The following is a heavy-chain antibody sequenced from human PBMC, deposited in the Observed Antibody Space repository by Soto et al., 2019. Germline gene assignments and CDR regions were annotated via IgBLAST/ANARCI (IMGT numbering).Heavy chain of an antibody. V-gene: IGHV3-23*01. D-gene: IGHD5-18*01. CDR1: GFTFSSYA. CDR2: ISVSGGST. CDR3: AKGGQLWFFDY. J-gene: IGHJ4*02. Sequence: GGSLRLSCAASGFTFSSYAMSWVRQAPGMGLEWVSGISVSGGSTYYADSVKGRFTISRDNSKNTLYLQMNSLRAEDTAVYYCAKGGQLWFFDYWGQGTLVTAPQ.